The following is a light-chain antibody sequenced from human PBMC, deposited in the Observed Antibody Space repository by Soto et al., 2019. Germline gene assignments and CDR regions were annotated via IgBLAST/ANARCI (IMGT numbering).Light chain of an antibody. Sequence: QLVLTQPPSASGTPGQGVTISCSGSSSNIGSNTVDWYQHLPGTAPKLLIYANSQRPSGVPDRFSGSKSGTSASLAISGLQSEDEADYYCAAWDDSLTGVVFGGGTKVTVL. CDR1: SSNIGSNT. CDR3: AAWDDSLTGVV. CDR2: ANS. J-gene: IGLJ3*02. V-gene: IGLV1-44*01.